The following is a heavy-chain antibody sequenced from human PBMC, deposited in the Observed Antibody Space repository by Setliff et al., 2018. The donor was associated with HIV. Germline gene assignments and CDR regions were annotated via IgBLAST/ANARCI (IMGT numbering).Heavy chain of an antibody. CDR3: AKLPQLYCGGDCYSDDAFDI. CDR1: GFTLSNYW. D-gene: IGHD2-21*01. CDR2: IKQDGSEM. V-gene: IGHV3-7*03. Sequence: GGSLRLSCSASGFTLSNYWMSWVRQAPGKRLEWVANIKQDGSEMYYVDSGKGRFTISRDNSKGTLYLQMNSLRAEDTAIYYCAKLPQLYCGGDCYSDDAFDIWGQGTMVTVSS. J-gene: IGHJ3*02.